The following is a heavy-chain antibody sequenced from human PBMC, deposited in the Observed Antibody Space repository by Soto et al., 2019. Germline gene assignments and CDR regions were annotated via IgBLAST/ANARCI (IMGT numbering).Heavy chain of an antibody. V-gene: IGHV4-34*01. J-gene: IGHJ4*02. D-gene: IGHD3-3*01. CDR1: GGSFSGYY. CDR2: INHSGST. CDR3: ARGRVYNYDFWSGSRGWYFDY. Sequence: SETLSLTCAVYGGSFSGYYWSWIRQPPGKGLEWIGEINHSGSTNYNPSLKSRVTISVDTSKNQFSLKLSSVTAADTAVYYCARGRVYNYDFWSGSRGWYFDYWGQGTMVTVYS.